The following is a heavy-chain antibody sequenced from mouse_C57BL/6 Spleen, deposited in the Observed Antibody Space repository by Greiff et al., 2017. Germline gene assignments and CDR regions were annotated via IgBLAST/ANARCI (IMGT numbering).Heavy chain of an antibody. CDR3: ARSLYGSSFYYAMDD. CDR1: GYTFTSYW. J-gene: IGHJ4*01. Sequence: VQLQQPGAELVMPGASVKLSCKASGYTFTSYWMHWVKQRPGQGLEWIGEIDPSDSYTNYNQKFKGKSTLTVDKSSSTAYMQLSSLTSEDSAVYYCARSLYGSSFYYAMDDWGQGTSVTVSS. V-gene: IGHV1-69*01. D-gene: IGHD1-1*01. CDR2: IDPSDSYT.